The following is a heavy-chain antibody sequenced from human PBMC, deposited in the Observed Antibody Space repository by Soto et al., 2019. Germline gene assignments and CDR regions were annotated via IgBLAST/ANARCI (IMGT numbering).Heavy chain of an antibody. Sequence: ASVKVSCKVSGYTLTELSMHWVRQAPGKGLEWMGGFDPEDGETIYAQKFQGRVTMTEDTSTDTAYMELSSLRSEDAAVYFCATDRKWGSRHYFDYWGQGTLVTVSS. CDR1: GYTLTELS. V-gene: IGHV1-24*01. D-gene: IGHD3-16*01. J-gene: IGHJ4*02. CDR2: FDPEDGET. CDR3: ATDRKWGSRHYFDY.